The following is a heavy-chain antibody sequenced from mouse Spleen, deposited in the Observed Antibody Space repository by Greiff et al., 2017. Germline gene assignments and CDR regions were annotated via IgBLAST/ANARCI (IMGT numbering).Heavy chain of an antibody. CDR1: GYAFTNYW. CDR3: ARRLGKFDY. CDR2: IYPGSGNT. V-gene: IGHV1-63*01. Sequence: QVQLQQSGAELVRPGTSVKISCKASGYAFTNYWLGWVKQRPGHGLEWIGDIYPGSGNTYYNEKFKGKATLSADKSSSTAYMQLSSLTSEDSAVYFCARRLGKFDYWGQGTTLTVSS. D-gene: IGHD4-1*01. J-gene: IGHJ2*01.